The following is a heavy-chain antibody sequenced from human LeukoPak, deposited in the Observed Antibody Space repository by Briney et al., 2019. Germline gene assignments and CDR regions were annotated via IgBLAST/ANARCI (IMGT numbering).Heavy chain of an antibody. CDR2: ISSDGSVT. D-gene: IGHD2-21*02. CDR1: GFSFTNYW. CDR3: VRGSLRLPRSTPDY. J-gene: IGHJ4*02. Sequence: GGSLRLSCAISGFSFTNYWMHWVRQDPGKGLVWVSYISSDGSVTKYADSVKGRFTISRDNAVNTLYLQMNSLRVEDTAVYYCVRGSLRLPRSTPDYWGQGTLVTVSS. V-gene: IGHV3-74*03.